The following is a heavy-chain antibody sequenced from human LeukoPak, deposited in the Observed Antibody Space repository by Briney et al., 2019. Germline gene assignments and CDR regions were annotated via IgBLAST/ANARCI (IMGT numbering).Heavy chain of an antibody. Sequence: ASVKVSCTASGGTFSSYAISWVRQAPGQGLEWMGGIIPIFGTANYAQKFQGRVTITADESTSTAYMELSSLRSEDTAVYYCARDRSLEWSLYYYYYGMDVWGQGTTVTVSS. CDR2: IIPIFGTA. CDR3: ARDRSLEWSLYYYYYGMDV. CDR1: GGTFSSYA. D-gene: IGHD3-3*01. V-gene: IGHV1-69*13. J-gene: IGHJ6*02.